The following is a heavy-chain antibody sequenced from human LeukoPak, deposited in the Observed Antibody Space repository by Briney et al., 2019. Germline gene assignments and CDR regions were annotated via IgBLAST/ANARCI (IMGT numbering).Heavy chain of an antibody. Sequence: GASVKVSCKASGYTFTSYDINWVRQATGQGLEWMGWMNPNSGNTGYAQKFQGRVTITRNTSIDTAYMELSSLRSDDTAVYYCARKMEHSSGWFAFDIWGQGTLVTVSS. CDR1: GYTFTSYD. V-gene: IGHV1-8*03. CDR2: MNPNSGNT. CDR3: ARKMEHSSGWFAFDI. D-gene: IGHD6-19*01. J-gene: IGHJ3*02.